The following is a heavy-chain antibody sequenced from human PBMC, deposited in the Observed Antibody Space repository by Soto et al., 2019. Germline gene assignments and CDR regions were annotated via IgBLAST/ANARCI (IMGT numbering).Heavy chain of an antibody. J-gene: IGHJ5*01. Sequence: PSETLSLTCVVSGGSISSTNWWTWVRQTPGKGLEWIGYIYYSGSTNYNPSLKSRVTISVDTSKNQFSLKLSSVTAADTAVYFCAREGRLHWFESWGQGTLVTVSS. V-gene: IGHV4-4*02. CDR1: GGSISSTNW. CDR2: IYYSGST. CDR3: AREGRLHWFES.